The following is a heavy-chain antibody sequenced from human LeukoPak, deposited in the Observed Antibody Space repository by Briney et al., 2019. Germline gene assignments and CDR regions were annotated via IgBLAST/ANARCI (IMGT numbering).Heavy chain of an antibody. D-gene: IGHD3-3*01. CDR1: GGSINSGSYY. CDR3: ARAPLGFLEWFTDYYMDV. Sequence: SETLSLTCTVSGGSINSGSYYWSWIRQPPGKGLEWIGYIYYSGSTNYNPSLKSRVTISVDTSKNQFSLKLSSVTAADTAVYYCARAPLGFLEWFTDYYMDVWGKGTTVTVSS. V-gene: IGHV4-61*01. J-gene: IGHJ6*03. CDR2: IYYSGST.